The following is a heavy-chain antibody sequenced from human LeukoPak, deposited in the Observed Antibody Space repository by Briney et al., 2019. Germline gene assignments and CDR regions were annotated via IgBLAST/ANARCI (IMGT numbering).Heavy chain of an antibody. V-gene: IGHV3-20*04. CDR3: TREKSVVVPSSYYYFDV. J-gene: IGHJ2*01. Sequence: AGGSLRLSCAASGFTFDDHGMSWVRQAPGKGLEWVSGINWNGGSTGYADSVKGRFTISRDNSKNTLYLQMDSLRVEDTAMYFCTREKSVVVPSSYYYFDVWGRGTLVTVAS. CDR2: INWNGGST. D-gene: IGHD3-22*01. CDR1: GFTFDDHG.